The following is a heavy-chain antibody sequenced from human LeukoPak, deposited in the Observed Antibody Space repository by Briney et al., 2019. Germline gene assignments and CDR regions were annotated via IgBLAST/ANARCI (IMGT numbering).Heavy chain of an antibody. V-gene: IGHV1-2*02. CDR2: INPNSGGA. Sequence: ASVKVSCKASGYTFTGYYMHWVRQAPGQGLEWMGWINPNSGGANYAQKFQGRVTMTRDTSISTAYMELSRLRSDDTAVYYCARSGTEMATTLLTRWGQGTLVTVSS. CDR1: GYTFTGYY. CDR3: ARSGTEMATTLLTR. D-gene: IGHD5-24*01. J-gene: IGHJ4*02.